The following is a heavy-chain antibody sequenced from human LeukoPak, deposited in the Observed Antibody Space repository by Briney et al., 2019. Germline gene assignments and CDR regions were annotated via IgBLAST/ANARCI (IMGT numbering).Heavy chain of an antibody. V-gene: IGHV1-2*02. D-gene: IGHD2-21*02. Sequence: ASVKVSCKASGYTFTGYYMHWVRQAPGQGLEWMGRINPNSGGTNYAQKFQGRVTMTRDTSISTAYMELSRLRSDDTAVYYCARDGLYCGGDCYWSSGDAFDIWGQGTMVTVSS. CDR2: INPNSGGT. J-gene: IGHJ3*02. CDR3: ARDGLYCGGDCYWSSGDAFDI. CDR1: GYTFTGYY.